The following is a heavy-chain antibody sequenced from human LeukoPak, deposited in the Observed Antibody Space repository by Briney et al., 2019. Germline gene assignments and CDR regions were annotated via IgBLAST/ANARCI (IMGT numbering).Heavy chain of an antibody. D-gene: IGHD6-25*01. V-gene: IGHV1-8*03. CDR1: GYTFTNYH. CDR2: MNPINGDS. CDR3: ARTTSFTACGYDY. Sequence: SSVTVSCKASGYTFTNYHINWVRQATGQGLEWVGWMNPINGDSGFAQKFQGRVTITRDSSISTSYMELRSLTSEDTAVYFCARTTSFTACGYDYWGPGTLVAVSS. J-gene: IGHJ4*02.